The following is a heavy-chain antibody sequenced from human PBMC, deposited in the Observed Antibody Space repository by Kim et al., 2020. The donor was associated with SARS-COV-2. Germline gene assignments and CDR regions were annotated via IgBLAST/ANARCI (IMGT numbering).Heavy chain of an antibody. Sequence: GGSLRLSCAASGFTFSSYSMHWVRQAPGKGLEWVAGIWYDGSNNYYTDSVKGRFTISRDNSKNTLYLQMNSLRAEDTAVYYCARAPLGAGLGHFDSWGQGTLGTVSS. CDR3: ARAPLGAGLGHFDS. V-gene: IGHV3-33*01. J-gene: IGHJ4*02. D-gene: IGHD3-3*01. CDR2: IWYDGSNN. CDR1: GFTFSSYS.